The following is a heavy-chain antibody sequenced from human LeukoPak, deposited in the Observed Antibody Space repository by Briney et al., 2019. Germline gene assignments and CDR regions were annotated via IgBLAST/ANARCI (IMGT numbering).Heavy chain of an antibody. J-gene: IGHJ3*02. CDR3: AVNDAFDI. CDR2: ISSGSSYI. V-gene: IGHV3-21*01. CDR1: GFTFSSYS. Sequence: GGSLRLSCAASGFTFSSYSMNWARQAPGKGLEWVSSISSGSSYIYYADSVKGRFTISRDNAKNSLYLQMNSLRADDTAVYYCAVNDAFDIWGQGTMVAVSS.